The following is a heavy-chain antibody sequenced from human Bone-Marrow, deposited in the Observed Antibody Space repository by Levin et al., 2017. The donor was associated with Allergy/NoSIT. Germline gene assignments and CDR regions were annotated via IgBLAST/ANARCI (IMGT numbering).Heavy chain of an antibody. Sequence: SETLSLTCSVSGGSISSSSYYWGWIRQPPGKGLEWIASIYYSGSTYYNPSLKSRVTISVDTSKNQFSLKLSSVTAADTAVYYCARLGYYDSSGYYYAYAFDIWGQGTMVTVSS. V-gene: IGHV4-39*01. CDR3: ARLGYYDSSGYYYAYAFDI. D-gene: IGHD3-22*01. CDR1: GGSISSSSYY. CDR2: IYYSGST. J-gene: IGHJ3*02.